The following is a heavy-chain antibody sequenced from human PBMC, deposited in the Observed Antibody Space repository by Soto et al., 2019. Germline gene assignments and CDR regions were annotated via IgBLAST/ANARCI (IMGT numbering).Heavy chain of an antibody. CDR2: ISDSGVYT. Sequence: GGSLRLSCAASGFTFSFYAMTWVRQAPGKGLEWVSSISDSGVYTYYTDSVKGRFTVSRDNAKKTLYLEMNSLRGDDTAVYYCAKVGFDPWGQGTLVTVSS. CDR1: GFTFSFYA. V-gene: IGHV3-23*01. CDR3: AKVGFDP. J-gene: IGHJ5*02.